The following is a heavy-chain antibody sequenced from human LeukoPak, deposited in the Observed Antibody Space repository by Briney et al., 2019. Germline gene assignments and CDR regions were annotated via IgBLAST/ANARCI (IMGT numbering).Heavy chain of an antibody. CDR2: ISRSSSYI. Sequence: GGSLRLSCAASGFTFSSYSMNWVRQAPGRGWGGCSAISRSSSYIYYADSMKGRFTISRDNAKNSLYLQMNSLRAEDTAVYYCAREPNYYDSSGYSTSGGQGTLVTVSS. J-gene: IGHJ4*02. V-gene: IGHV3-21*01. D-gene: IGHD3-22*01. CDR1: GFTFSSYS. CDR3: AREPNYYDSSGYSTS.